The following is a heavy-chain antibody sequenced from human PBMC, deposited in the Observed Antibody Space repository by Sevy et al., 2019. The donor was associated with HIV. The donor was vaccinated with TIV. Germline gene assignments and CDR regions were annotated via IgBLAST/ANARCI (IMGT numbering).Heavy chain of an antibody. CDR2: IYYSGST. J-gene: IGHJ5*02. V-gene: IGHV4-39*01. CDR3: AGHRGIVVVVAATLDWFDP. D-gene: IGHD2-15*01. CDR1: GGSISSSSYY. Sequence: SETLSLTCTVSGGSISSSSYYWGWIRQPPGKGLEWIGSIYYSGSTYYNPSLKSRVTISVDTSKNQFSLKLSSVTAADTAVYYCAGHRGIVVVVAATLDWFDPWGQGTLVTVSS.